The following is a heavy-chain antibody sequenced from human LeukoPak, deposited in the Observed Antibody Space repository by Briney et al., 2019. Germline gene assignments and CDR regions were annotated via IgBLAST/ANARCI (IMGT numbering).Heavy chain of an antibody. V-gene: IGHV4-30-2*01. J-gene: IGHJ4*02. CDR2: IYHSGST. D-gene: IGHD3-22*01. CDR1: GGSISSGGYS. Sequence: SETLSLTCAVSGGSISSGGYSWSWIRQPPGKGLEWIGYIYHSGSTYYNPSLKSRVTISVDRSKNQFSLKLSSVTAADTAVYYCARTLDYYDSSGPWGYWGQGTLVTVSS. CDR3: ARTLDYYDSSGPWGY.